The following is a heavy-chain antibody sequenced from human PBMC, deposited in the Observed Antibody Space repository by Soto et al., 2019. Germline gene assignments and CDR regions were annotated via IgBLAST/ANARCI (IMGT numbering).Heavy chain of an antibody. CDR1: GFTFSSYA. CDR2: ISGSGGST. V-gene: IGHV3-23*01. J-gene: IGHJ5*02. D-gene: IGHD6-13*01. CDR3: ANGDTAAWFDP. Sequence: GGSLILSCAASGFTFSSYAMSWVRQAPGKGLEWVSAISGSGGSTYYADSVKGRFTISRDNSKNTLYLQMNSLRAEDTAVYYCANGDTAAWFDPWGQGTLVTVSS.